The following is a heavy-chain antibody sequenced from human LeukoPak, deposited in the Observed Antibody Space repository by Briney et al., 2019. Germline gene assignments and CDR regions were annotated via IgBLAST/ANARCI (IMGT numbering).Heavy chain of an antibody. CDR3: ARLNDYGGHLDY. J-gene: IGHJ4*02. Sequence: SQTLSLTCTVSGGSISSGSYYWSWIRQPPGKGLEWIGYIYYSGSTNYNPSLKSRVTISVDTSKNQFSLKLSSVTAADTAVYYCARLNDYGGHLDYWGQGTLVTVSS. V-gene: IGHV4-61*01. CDR1: GGSISSGSYY. CDR2: IYYSGST. D-gene: IGHD4-23*01.